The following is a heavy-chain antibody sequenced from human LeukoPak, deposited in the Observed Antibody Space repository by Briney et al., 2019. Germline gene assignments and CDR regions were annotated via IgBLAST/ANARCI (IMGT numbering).Heavy chain of an antibody. D-gene: IGHD6-6*01. CDR2: ISSSSSYV. CDR1: GFTLNSYS. CDR3: ARGLGSSSSSDAFDI. Sequence: GVSLRLSCAASGFTLNSYSMKWVRQAPGKGLEWVSSISSSSSYVYYADSVKGRFTISRDNAKNSLYLQMNSLRAEDTAVYYCARGLGSSSSSDAFDIWGQGTMVTVSS. J-gene: IGHJ3*02. V-gene: IGHV3-21*01.